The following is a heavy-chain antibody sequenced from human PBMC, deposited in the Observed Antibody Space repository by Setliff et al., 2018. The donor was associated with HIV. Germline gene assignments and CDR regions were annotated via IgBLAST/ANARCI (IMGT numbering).Heavy chain of an antibody. CDR3: ARHRFAVEMATITVDYYYYYMDV. CDR2: TYYSGST. D-gene: IGHD5-12*01. CDR1: GGSISSSSYY. V-gene: IGHV4-39*01. Sequence: PSETLSLTCTVSGGSISSSSYYWGWIRQPPGKGLEWIGSTYYSGSTYYNPSLKSRVTISVDTSKNQFSLKLSSVTAADTAVYYCARHRFAVEMATITVDYYYYYMDVWGKGTTVTVSS. J-gene: IGHJ6*03.